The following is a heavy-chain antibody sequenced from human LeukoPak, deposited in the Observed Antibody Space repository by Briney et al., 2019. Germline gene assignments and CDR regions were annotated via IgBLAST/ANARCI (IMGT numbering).Heavy chain of an antibody. J-gene: IGHJ4*02. Sequence: ASVKVSCKASGGTFSSYAISWVRQPPGQGLEWMGGIIPIFGTANYAQKFQGRVTITADESTSTAYMELSSLRSEDTAVYYCARDRVRGSSWYYFDYWGQGTLVTVSS. CDR3: ARDRVRGSSWYYFDY. CDR1: GGTFSSYA. D-gene: IGHD6-13*01. V-gene: IGHV1-69*13. CDR2: IIPIFGTA.